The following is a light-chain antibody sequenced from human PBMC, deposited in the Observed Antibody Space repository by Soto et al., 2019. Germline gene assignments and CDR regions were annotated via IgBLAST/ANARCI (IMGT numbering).Light chain of an antibody. CDR3: QQYNSYSVT. CDR2: DAS. V-gene: IGKV1-5*01. J-gene: IGKJ1*01. CDR1: QSISSR. Sequence: DIQMTQSPSTLSASVGDRVTITCRASQSISSRLAWYQQKKGQPPKFLVYDASHLESGVPSRFSGSGSGTEFTLTILRLQPDDFSTYDCQQYNSYSVTFGQGTKVEIK.